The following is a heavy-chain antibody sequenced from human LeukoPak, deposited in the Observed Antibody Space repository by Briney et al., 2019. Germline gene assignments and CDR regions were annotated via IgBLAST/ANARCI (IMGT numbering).Heavy chain of an antibody. Sequence: ASVKVSCKASGYTFTGYYMHWVRQAPGQGLEWMGWINPNSGGTNYAQKFQGRVTMTRDTSISTAYMELSRLRSDDTAVYYCARDRLITMVRGDAFDIWGQGTMVTVSS. CDR1: GYTFTGYY. V-gene: IGHV1-2*02. CDR3: ARDRLITMVRGDAFDI. D-gene: IGHD3-10*01. J-gene: IGHJ3*02. CDR2: INPNSGGT.